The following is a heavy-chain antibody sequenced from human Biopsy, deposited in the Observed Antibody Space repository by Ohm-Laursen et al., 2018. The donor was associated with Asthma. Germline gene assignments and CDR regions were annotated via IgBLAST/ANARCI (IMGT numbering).Heavy chain of an antibody. Sequence: SVKVSCKISGYTFNSAGITWVRQAPGQGLEWMGWISVYNGNTKVAQKLQDRVTMITDTSTSTAYMGLRSLRSDDTAVYFCARAVDYSHYYGIDVWGQGTTVTVS. J-gene: IGHJ6*02. CDR2: ISVYNGNT. V-gene: IGHV1-18*01. CDR1: GYTFNSAG. D-gene: IGHD3-10*01. CDR3: ARAVDYSHYYGIDV.